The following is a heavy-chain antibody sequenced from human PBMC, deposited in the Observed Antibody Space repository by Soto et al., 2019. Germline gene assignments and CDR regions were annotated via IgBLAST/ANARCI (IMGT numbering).Heavy chain of an antibody. D-gene: IGHD3-16*01. V-gene: IGHV3-23*01. Sequence: GGSLRLSCVASGFPFSSYAMSWFRQTPGKGLEWVSGISGSGGRTYCADSVKGRFTISRDNSNNTLSLQMHILRVEDTAVYFCAKGGYYSLFDIWGQGTMVTVSS. J-gene: IGHJ3*02. CDR2: ISGSGGRT. CDR3: AKGGYYSLFDI. CDR1: GFPFSSYA.